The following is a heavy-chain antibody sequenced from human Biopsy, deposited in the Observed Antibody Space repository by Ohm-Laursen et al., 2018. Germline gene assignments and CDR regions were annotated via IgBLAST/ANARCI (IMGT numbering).Heavy chain of an antibody. V-gene: IGHV3-48*01. J-gene: IGHJ3*02. CDR3: ARRAI. CDR2: ISGTSSAT. CDR1: GFTFSTYA. Sequence: SLRLSCSAFGFTFSTYAMNWVRQAPGQGLEWISYISGTSSATYYADSVKGRFTVSRGNAKNSLFLQMNSLRAEDTAVYYCARRAIWGQGTTVTVSS.